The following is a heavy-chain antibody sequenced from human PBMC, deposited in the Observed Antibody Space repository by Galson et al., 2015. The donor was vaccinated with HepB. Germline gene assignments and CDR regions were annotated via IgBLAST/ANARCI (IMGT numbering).Heavy chain of an antibody. Sequence: SLRLSCAAPGFSFTTYTMTWVRQAPGQGLEWVSSISSSSTYIYYADSVKGRFTISRDNAKNSLFLQMNSLRAEDTALYYCARSPPYSSSWFWCLDSWGQGTLVTVSS. CDR3: ARSPPYSSSWFWCLDS. CDR1: GFSFTTYT. V-gene: IGHV3-21*01. CDR2: ISSSSTYI. J-gene: IGHJ4*02. D-gene: IGHD6-13*01.